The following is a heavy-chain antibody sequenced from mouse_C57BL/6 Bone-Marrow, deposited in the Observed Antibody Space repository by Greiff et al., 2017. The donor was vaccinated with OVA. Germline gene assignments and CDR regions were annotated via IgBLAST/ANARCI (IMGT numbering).Heavy chain of an antibody. V-gene: IGHV5-9*04. J-gene: IGHJ2*01. CDR1: GFTFSSYT. D-gene: IGHD3-2*02. CDR3: ARLRLYFDY. CDR2: ISGGGGNT. Sequence: EVKLVESGGGLVKPGGSLKLSCAASGFTFSSYTMSWVRQTPEKRLEWVATISGGGGNTYYPDSVKGRFTLSRANAKNTLYLQMSSLRSEDTAVYYCARLRLYFDYWGQGTTLTVSS.